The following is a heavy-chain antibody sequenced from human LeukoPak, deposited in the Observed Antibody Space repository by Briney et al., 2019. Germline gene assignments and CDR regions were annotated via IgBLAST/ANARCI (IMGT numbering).Heavy chain of an antibody. J-gene: IGHJ3*01. D-gene: IGHD5-18*01. CDR2: IKPDGGET. V-gene: IGHV3-7*01. Sequence: GGSLRLSCVASRFTFSNHYMSWVRQAPGKGLEWVATIKPDGGETFHVDSVKGRFTVSRDNAKNSLYLQMSSLRAEDTAVYHCARNLVHLWNVFDFWGLGTMATVSS. CDR3: ARNLVHLWNVFDF. CDR1: RFTFSNHY.